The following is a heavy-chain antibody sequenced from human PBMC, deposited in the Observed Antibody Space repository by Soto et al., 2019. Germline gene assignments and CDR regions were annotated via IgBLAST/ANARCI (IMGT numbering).Heavy chain of an antibody. D-gene: IGHD3-10*01. CDR3: ARAAAVSMVRGVPTGDY. CDR1: GYTFTSYG. V-gene: IGHV1-18*01. CDR2: ISAYNGNT. Sequence: ASVKVSCKASGYTFTSYGISWVRQAPGQGLEWMGWISAYNGNTNYAQKLQGRVTMTTDTSTSTAYMELRSLRSDGTAVYYCARAAAVSMVRGVPTGDYWGQGTLVTVSS. J-gene: IGHJ4*02.